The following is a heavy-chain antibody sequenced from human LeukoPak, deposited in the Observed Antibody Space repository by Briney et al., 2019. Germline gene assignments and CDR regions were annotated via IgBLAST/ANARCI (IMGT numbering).Heavy chain of an antibody. Sequence: GASVKVSCKASGYTFTSYYMHWVRQAPGRGLEWMGIINPSGGSTSYAQKFQGRVTMTRDTSTSTVYMELSSLRSEDTAVYYCAREIQLLWFGEYYYGMDVWGQGTTVIVSS. J-gene: IGHJ6*02. CDR1: GYTFTSYY. V-gene: IGHV1-46*01. D-gene: IGHD3-10*01. CDR3: AREIQLLWFGEYYYGMDV. CDR2: INPSGGST.